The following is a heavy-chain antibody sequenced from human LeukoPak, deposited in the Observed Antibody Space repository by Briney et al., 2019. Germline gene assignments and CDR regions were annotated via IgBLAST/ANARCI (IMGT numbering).Heavy chain of an antibody. Sequence: PGRSLRLSCAASGFTFSSYGMHWVRQAPGKGLEWVAVIWYDGSNKYYADSVKGRFTISRDNSKNTLYLQMNSLRAEDTAVYFCARDGSFWRGYPYYFDHWGQGTLVTVSS. D-gene: IGHD3-3*01. CDR2: IWYDGSNK. CDR1: GFTFSSYG. CDR3: ARDGSFWRGYPYYFDH. V-gene: IGHV3-33*01. J-gene: IGHJ4*02.